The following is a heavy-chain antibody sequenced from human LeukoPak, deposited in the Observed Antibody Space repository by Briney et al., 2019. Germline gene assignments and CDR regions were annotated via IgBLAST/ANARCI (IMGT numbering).Heavy chain of an antibody. J-gene: IGHJ5*02. V-gene: IGHV4-30-4*08. CDR1: GGSISSGDYY. D-gene: IGHD6-6*01. CDR2: IYYSGST. Sequence: SQTLSLTCTVSGGSISSGDYYWSWLRQPPGKGLEWIGYIYYSGSTYYNPSLKSRVTISVDTTKTQFSLKLSSVPAADTAVYYCARGRAARPGSDNNWFDPWGQGTLVTVSS. CDR3: ARGRAARPGSDNNWFDP.